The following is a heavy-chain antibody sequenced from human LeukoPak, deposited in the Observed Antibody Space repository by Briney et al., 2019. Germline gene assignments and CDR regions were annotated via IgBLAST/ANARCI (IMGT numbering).Heavy chain of an antibody. V-gene: IGHV3-23*01. D-gene: IGHD3-22*01. J-gene: IGHJ4*02. CDR2: ISGSGGST. CDR1: GFTFSSYA. CDR3: AKDPISGSGGYGGYFDY. Sequence: PGGSLRLSCAASGFTFSSYAMSWVRQAPGKGLEGVSAISGSGGSTYYADSVKGLFTISRDNSKNKLSLKMNSLRGEDTAVYYCAKDPISGSGGYGGYFDYWGQGTLVTVSS.